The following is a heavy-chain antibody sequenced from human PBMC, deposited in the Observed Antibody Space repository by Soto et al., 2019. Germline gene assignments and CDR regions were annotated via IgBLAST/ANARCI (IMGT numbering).Heavy chain of an antibody. Sequence: SETLSLTCTVSGGSISSYYWSWIRQPPGKGLEWIGYIYYSGSTNYNPSLKSRVTISVDTSKNQLSLKLSSVTAADTAVYYCARAEDIVVVPAAIWGQGTLVTVSS. CDR1: GGSISSYY. CDR2: IYYSGST. V-gene: IGHV4-59*01. CDR3: ARAEDIVVVPAAI. J-gene: IGHJ4*02. D-gene: IGHD2-2*01.